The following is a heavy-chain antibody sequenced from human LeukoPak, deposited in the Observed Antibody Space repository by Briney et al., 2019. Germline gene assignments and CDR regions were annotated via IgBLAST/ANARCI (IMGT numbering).Heavy chain of an antibody. J-gene: IGHJ4*02. CDR3: ARSELLWFGGVNSGFDY. CDR2: IWTDGGT. CDR1: GGSISSGNYY. V-gene: IGHV4-61*02. Sequence: SETLSLTCAVSGGSISSGNYYWSWIRQPAGKGLEWIGRIWTDGGTSYNPSLKSRVTISVDTSKSQFSLKVSSVTAADTAVYYCARSELLWFGGVNSGFDYWGQGTLVTVSS. D-gene: IGHD3-10*01.